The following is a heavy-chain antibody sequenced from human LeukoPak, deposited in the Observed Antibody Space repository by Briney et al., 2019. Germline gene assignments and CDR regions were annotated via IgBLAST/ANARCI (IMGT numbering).Heavy chain of an antibody. Sequence: SETLSLTCTVSGGSITSVSYSWSWIRQPAGKGLEWIGRIYSSGSTNSNPSLKSRVTISVDTSKKQFSLKLSSVTAANTAVYYCARGLELRNYYYCYYMDVWGKGTTVTVSS. J-gene: IGHJ6*03. V-gene: IGHV4-61*02. CDR3: ARGLELRNYYYCYYMDV. CDR1: GGSITSVSYS. CDR2: IYSSGST. D-gene: IGHD1-26*01.